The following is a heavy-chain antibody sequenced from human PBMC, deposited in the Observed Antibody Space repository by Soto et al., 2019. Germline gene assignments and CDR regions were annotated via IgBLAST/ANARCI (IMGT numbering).Heavy chain of an antibody. J-gene: IGHJ6*02. V-gene: IGHV4-59*08. D-gene: IGHD3-10*01. CDR1: GGSIDGRN. Sequence: QVQLQESGPGLVKPSETLSLTCTVSGGSIDGRNCAWIRQPPGKGLEWLGYVYYDGGSSYNPSVKSPLTLSMDTSKSQCSLQLRSVTAADTAVYYCVRQGIGNLHGLVDVWGRGTTVTVSS. CDR2: VYYDGGS. CDR3: VRQGIGNLHGLVDV.